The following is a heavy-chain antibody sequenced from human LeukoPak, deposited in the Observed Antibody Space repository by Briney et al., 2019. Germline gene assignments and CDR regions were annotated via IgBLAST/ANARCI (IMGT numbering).Heavy chain of an antibody. CDR1: CYTFTSYG. CDR2: ISAYNGNT. CDR3: ARNTCSGGSCYSDY. Sequence: ASVKVSCKASCYTFTSYGISWVRQAPGQGLEWMGWISAYNGNTNYAQKLQGRVTMTTDTSTSTAYMELRSLRSDDTAVYYCARNTCSGGSCYSDYWGQGTLVTVSS. J-gene: IGHJ4*02. V-gene: IGHV1-18*01. D-gene: IGHD2-15*01.